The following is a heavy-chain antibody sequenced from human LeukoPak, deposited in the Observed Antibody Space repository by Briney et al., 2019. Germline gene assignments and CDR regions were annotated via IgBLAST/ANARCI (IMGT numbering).Heavy chain of an antibody. D-gene: IGHD1-26*01. CDR3: ARGYRFAAPFDP. V-gene: IGHV4-39*07. CDR1: GGSISSSSYY. J-gene: IGHJ5*02. Sequence: SETLSLTCTVSGGSISSSSYYWGWIRQPPGKGLEWIGYIYHSGSTYYNPSLKSRVTISVDRSKNQFSLKLSSVTAADTAVYYCARGYRFAAPFDPWGQGTLVTVSS. CDR2: IYHSGST.